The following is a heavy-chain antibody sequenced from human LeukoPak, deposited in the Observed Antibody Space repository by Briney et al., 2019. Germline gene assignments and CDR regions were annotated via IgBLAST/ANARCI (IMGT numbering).Heavy chain of an antibody. D-gene: IGHD3-10*01. J-gene: IGHJ3*02. Sequence: SQTLSLTCTVSGGSISSGGYYWSWIRQHPGKGLEWIGYIYYSGSTYYNPSLKSRVTISVDTSKNQFSLKLSSVTAADTAVYYCARTYGSGPGATAFDIWGQGTMVTVSS. CDR2: IYYSGST. CDR1: GGSISSGGYY. V-gene: IGHV4-31*03. CDR3: ARTYGSGPGATAFDI.